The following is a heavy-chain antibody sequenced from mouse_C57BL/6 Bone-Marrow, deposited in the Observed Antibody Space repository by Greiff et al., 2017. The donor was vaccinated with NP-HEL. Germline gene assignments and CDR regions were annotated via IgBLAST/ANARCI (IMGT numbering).Heavy chain of an antibody. D-gene: IGHD1-2*01. J-gene: IGHJ4*01. CDR1: GFTFSSYA. CDR3: TRDRGYGGYAMDY. Sequence: EVKLMESGEGLVKPGGSLKLSCAASGFTFSSYAMSWVRQTPEKRLEWVAYISSGGDYIYYADTVKGRFTISRDNARNTLYLQMSSLKSEDTAMYYCTRDRGYGGYAMDYWGQGTSVTVSS. CDR2: ISSGGDYI. V-gene: IGHV5-9-1*02.